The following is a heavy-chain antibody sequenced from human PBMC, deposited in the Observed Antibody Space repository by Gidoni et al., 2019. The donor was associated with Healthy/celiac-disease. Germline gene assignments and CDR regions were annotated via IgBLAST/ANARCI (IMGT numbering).Heavy chain of an antibody. Sequence: QVQLVQAGAEAKKPGVSVKASCKVPGGPFSSHAISWVRQAPGQGLEWMGGIIPIFGTANYAQKFQGRVTITADESTSTAYMELSSLRSEDTAVYYCAAEKAVVPAYYYYYMDVWGKGTTVTVSS. D-gene: IGHD2-2*01. CDR3: AAEKAVVPAYYYYYMDV. J-gene: IGHJ6*03. CDR2: IIPIFGTA. CDR1: GGPFSSHA. V-gene: IGHV1-69*01.